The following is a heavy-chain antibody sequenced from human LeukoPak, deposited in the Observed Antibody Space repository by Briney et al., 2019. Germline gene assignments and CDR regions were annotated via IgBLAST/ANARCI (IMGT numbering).Heavy chain of an antibody. J-gene: IGHJ4*02. CDR3: ARHGSWAARRRPQFG. CDR2: IYYSGST. D-gene: IGHD6-6*01. Sequence: PSETLSLTCTVSGGSISSYYWGWIRQPPGKGLEWIGSIYYSGSTYYNPSLMSRVTISVDTSKNQFSLKLSSVTAADTAVYYCARHGSWAARRRPQFGWGQGGLVIVSS. V-gene: IGHV4-39*01. CDR1: GGSISSYY.